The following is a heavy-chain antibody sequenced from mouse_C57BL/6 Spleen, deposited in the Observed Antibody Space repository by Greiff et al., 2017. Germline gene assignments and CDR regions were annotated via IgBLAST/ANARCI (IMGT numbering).Heavy chain of an antibody. Sequence: QVQLQQPGAELVKPGASVKVSCKASGYTFTSYWMHWVKQRPGQGLEWIGRIHPSDSDTNYNQKFKGKATLTVDKSSSTAYMQLSSLTSEDSAVYYCAISVDYDYPWFAYWGQGTLVTVSA. CDR3: AISVDYDYPWFAY. J-gene: IGHJ3*01. V-gene: IGHV1-74*01. D-gene: IGHD2-4*01. CDR2: IHPSDSDT. CDR1: GYTFTSYW.